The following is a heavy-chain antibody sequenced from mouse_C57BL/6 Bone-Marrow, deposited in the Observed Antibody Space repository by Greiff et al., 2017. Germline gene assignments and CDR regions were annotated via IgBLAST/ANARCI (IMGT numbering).Heavy chain of an antibody. V-gene: IGHV1-50*01. CDR2: IDPSDSYT. CDR3: ARKTTTTGYFYYAMDY. D-gene: IGHD1-1*01. J-gene: IGHJ4*01. CDR1: GYTFTSYW. Sequence: QVQLQQSGAELVKPGASVKLSCKASGYTFTSYWMQWVKQRPGQGLEWIGEIDPSDSYTNYNQKVKGKATLTVDTSSSTAYMQLSSLTSEDSAVYYCARKTTTTGYFYYAMDYWGQGTSVTVSS.